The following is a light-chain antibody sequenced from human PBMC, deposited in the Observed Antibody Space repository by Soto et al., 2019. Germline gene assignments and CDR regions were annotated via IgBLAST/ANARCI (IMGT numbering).Light chain of an antibody. Sequence: LTESTGTLSLSSEEKTTLSCGASQSVNSDYLAWFQQKPGQAPRLLIYGASTRTTGIPDRFSGSGSGTDFTLTIGRLEPGDFAVYYCLHYGGSPLTFGQGTLLEI. V-gene: IGKV3-20*01. J-gene: IGKJ5*01. CDR2: GAS. CDR1: QSVNSDY. CDR3: LHYGGSPLT.